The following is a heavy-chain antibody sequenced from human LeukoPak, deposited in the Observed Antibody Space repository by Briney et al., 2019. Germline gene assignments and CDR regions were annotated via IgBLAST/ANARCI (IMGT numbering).Heavy chain of an antibody. J-gene: IGHJ5*02. CDR1: GGSFSGYY. D-gene: IGHD2-2*01. CDR2: INHSGST. CDR3: ARGWAVVPAAIHKAYNWFDP. Sequence: KSSETLSLTCAVYGGSFSGYYWSWIRQPPGKGLEWIGEINHSGSTNYSPSLKSRVTISVDTSKNQFSLKLSSVTAADTAVYYCARGWAVVPAAIHKAYNWFDPWGQGTLVTVSS. V-gene: IGHV4-34*01.